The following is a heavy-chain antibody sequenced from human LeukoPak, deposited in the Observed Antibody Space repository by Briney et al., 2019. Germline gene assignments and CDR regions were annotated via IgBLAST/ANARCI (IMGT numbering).Heavy chain of an antibody. CDR3: ARVTPLETPGYYYYCAMDV. CDR1: GGSLSGYF. CDR2: IYYNGTT. J-gene: IGHJ6*02. V-gene: IGHV4-59*08. Sequence: SETLSLTCTVSGGSLSGYFWSWIRQPPGTGLEWIGYIYYNGTTYYNPSLKSRVTLSLDTAKNQFSLKLTSLTAPDTAVYYCARVTPLETPGYYYYCAMDVWGQGTTVTVSS. D-gene: IGHD4-23*01.